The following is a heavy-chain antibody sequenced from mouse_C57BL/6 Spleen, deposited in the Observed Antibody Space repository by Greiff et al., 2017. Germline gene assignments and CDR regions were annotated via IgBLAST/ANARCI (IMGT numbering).Heavy chain of an antibody. V-gene: IGHV1-78*01. CDR1: GYTFTDHT. CDR3: ARGGFYGSPYYAMDY. CDR2: IYPRDGST. Sequence: QVQLKESDAELVKPGASVKISCKVSGYTFTDHTIHWMKQRPEQGLEWIGYIYPRDGSTKYNEKFKGKATLTADKSSSTAYMQLNSLTSEDSAVYFCARGGFYGSPYYAMDYWGQGTSVTVSS. J-gene: IGHJ4*01. D-gene: IGHD1-1*01.